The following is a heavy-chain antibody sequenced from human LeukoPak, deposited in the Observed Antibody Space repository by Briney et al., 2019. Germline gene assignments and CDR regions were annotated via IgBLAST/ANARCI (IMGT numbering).Heavy chain of an antibody. J-gene: IGHJ4*02. V-gene: IGHV3-74*01. CDR2: INSDGSST. D-gene: IGHD3-22*01. Sequence: GGSLRLSCAASGFTFSSYWMHWVRQAPGKGLVWVSRINSDGSSTSYADSVKGRFTISRDNAKNTLYLQMNSLRAEDTAVYYCARVGGNYYDSSGYSPPLHYWGQGTLVTVSS. CDR3: ARVGGNYYDSSGYSPPLHY. CDR1: GFTFSSYW.